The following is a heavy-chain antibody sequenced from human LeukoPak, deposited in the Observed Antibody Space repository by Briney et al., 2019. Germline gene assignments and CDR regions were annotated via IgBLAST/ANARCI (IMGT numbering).Heavy chain of an antibody. CDR3: ARAPAMVANYFDY. CDR2: IIPIFGTA. Sequence: SVKVSFKASGGTFSSYAISWVRQAPGQGLEWMGGIIPIFGTANYAQKFQGRVTITADESTSTAYMELSSLRSEDTAVYYCARAPAMVANYFDYWGQGTLVTVSS. D-gene: IGHD5-18*01. CDR1: GGTFSSYA. V-gene: IGHV1-69*13. J-gene: IGHJ4*02.